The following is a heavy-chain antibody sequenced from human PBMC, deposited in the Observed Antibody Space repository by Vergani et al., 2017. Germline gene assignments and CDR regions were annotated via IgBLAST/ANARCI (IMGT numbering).Heavy chain of an antibody. J-gene: IGHJ6*02. V-gene: IGHV4-31*03. Sequence: QVQLQESGPGLVKPSQTLSLTCTVSGGSLSSGGYYWSWIRQHPGKGLEWIGYIYSTGSTNYNPSLNSRVTMSVDTSKNQFSLKLRSVTAADTAVYFCARVMYRDEASTGYRLEGMDIWGQGTTVTISS. CDR3: ARVMYRDEASTGYRLEGMDI. CDR2: IYSTGST. CDR1: GGSLSSGGYY. D-gene: IGHD3-9*01.